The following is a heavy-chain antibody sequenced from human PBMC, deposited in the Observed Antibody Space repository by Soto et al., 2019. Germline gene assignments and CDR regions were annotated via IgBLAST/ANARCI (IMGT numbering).Heavy chain of an antibody. CDR2: IYYNGNT. CDR1: GGSISSNSYY. V-gene: IGHV4-39*01. J-gene: IGHJ4*02. Sequence: SETLSLTCTVSGGSISSNSYYWGWIRQPPGKGLEWIGSIYYNGNTHYNPSLRSRVTISVDTSKNQFSLKLSSVTAADTAVYQCATCFCAGRYCTSSSCYFDYWGQGTLVTISS. CDR3: ATCFCAGRYCTSSSCYFDY. D-gene: IGHD2-2*01.